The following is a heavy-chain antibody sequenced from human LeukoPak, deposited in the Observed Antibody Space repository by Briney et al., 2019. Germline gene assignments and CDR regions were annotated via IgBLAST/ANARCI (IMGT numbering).Heavy chain of an antibody. CDR3: TRVEETATTAAIIRKYSYYYYYMDV. CDR2: IKQDGSEK. D-gene: IGHD4-11*01. Sequence: PGGSLRLSCAASGFPFSTYRMSWVRQAPGKGLEWVANIKQDGSEKHYVDSVKGRFTISRDNAKNSLYLQMSSLRAEDTAVYYCTRVEETATTAAIIRKYSYYYYYMDVWGKGNTVTVSS. J-gene: IGHJ6*03. V-gene: IGHV3-7*01. CDR1: GFPFSTYR.